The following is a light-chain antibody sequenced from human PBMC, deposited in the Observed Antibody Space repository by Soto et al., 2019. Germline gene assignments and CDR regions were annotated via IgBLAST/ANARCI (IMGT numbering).Light chain of an antibody. J-gene: IGKJ3*01. Sequence: DIQMTQSPSSLSASVGDRVTITCRASQSITNSLNWYQHKPGKAPTLVVYAASSLQSGVPSRFSGSGSGTDFTLTIRSLQPEDFATYFCQQGHSMPFTFGPGNKVDIK. CDR3: QQGHSMPFT. CDR1: QSITNS. V-gene: IGKV1-39*01. CDR2: AAS.